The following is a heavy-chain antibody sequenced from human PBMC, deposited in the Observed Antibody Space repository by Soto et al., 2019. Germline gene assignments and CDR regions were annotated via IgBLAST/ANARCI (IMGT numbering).Heavy chain of an antibody. CDR3: ARAPNRLGGFWFDP. J-gene: IGHJ5*02. CDR2: TSYDGSDK. Sequence: GGSLRLSCAASGFTFSNYAIHWVRQAPGKGLEWVALTSYDGSDKYYADSVKGRFTISRDNSKSTLYLQLNSLRVEDTAVYYCARAPNRLGGFWFDPWGQGTLVTVSS. V-gene: IGHV3-30-3*01. D-gene: IGHD1-26*01. CDR1: GFTFSNYA.